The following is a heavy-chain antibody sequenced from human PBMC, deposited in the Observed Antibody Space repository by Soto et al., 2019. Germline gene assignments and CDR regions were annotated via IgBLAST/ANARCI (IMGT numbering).Heavy chain of an antibody. J-gene: IGHJ6*02. CDR2: IYYSGST. V-gene: IGHV4-59*01. Sequence: QVQLQESGPGLVKPSETLSLTCTVSGGSISSYCWSWIRQPPGKGLEWIGYIYYSGSTNYNPSLKSRVTLSVDTSKNQFSLKLSSVTAADTAVYYCAGSGSSPYYYYYGMDVWGQGTTVTVSS. CDR3: AGSGSSPYYYYYGMDV. CDR1: GGSISSYC. D-gene: IGHD3-10*01.